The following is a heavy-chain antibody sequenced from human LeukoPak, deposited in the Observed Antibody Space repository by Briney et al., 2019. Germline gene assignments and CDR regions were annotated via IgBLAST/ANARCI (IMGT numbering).Heavy chain of an antibody. CDR2: INQGGSEK. D-gene: IGHD2-2*01. CDR1: GFLFSNYW. J-gene: IGHJ4*02. V-gene: IGHV3-7*03. Sequence: GGSLRLSCAASGFLFSNYWMSWVRQGPGEGLEWVANINQGGSEKYYVDSVKGRFTISRDNAKNSLDLQMNSLRVEDTAIYYCARLVVPPGNRGWYYEHWGQGTLVTVSS. CDR3: ARLVVPPGNRGWYYEH.